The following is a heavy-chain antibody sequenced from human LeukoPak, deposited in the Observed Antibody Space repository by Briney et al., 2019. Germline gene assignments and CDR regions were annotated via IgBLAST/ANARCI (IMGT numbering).Heavy chain of an antibody. CDR2: INAGNGNT. D-gene: IGHD4-23*01. V-gene: IGHV1-3*01. Sequence: ASVKVSCKASGNTFTRNYIQWVRQAPGQRLEWMGWINAGNGNTKYSQKFQGRVTITRDTSASTAYMELSSLRSEDTAVYYCASNLGGNSGDFDYWGQGTLVTVSS. CDR1: GNTFTRNY. J-gene: IGHJ4*02. CDR3: ASNLGGNSGDFDY.